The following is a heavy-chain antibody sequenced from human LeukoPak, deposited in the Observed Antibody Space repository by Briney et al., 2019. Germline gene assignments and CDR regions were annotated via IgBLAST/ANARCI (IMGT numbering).Heavy chain of an antibody. CDR3: ARAPGITMVSFDP. Sequence: ASVKVSCQASGYTFTSYYMHWVRQAPGQGLEWMGIINPSGGSTSQAKRFQGTVTMTRDPSKSTVYMELSRLRSEDTAVYYCARAPGITMVSFDPWGQGTLVTVSS. V-gene: IGHV1-46*01. D-gene: IGHD3-10*01. CDR2: INPSGGST. CDR1: GYTFTSYY. J-gene: IGHJ5*02.